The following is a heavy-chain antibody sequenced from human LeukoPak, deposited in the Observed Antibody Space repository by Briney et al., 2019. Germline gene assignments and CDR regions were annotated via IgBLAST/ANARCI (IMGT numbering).Heavy chain of an antibody. CDR3: ARDFLHLGG. V-gene: IGHV3-30*03. D-gene: IGHD3-16*01. J-gene: IGHJ3*01. CDR1: GFTFSSYG. Sequence: PGRSLRLSCAASGFTFSSYGMHWVRQAPGKGLEWVAVISYDGSNKYYADSVKGRFTISRDNAKNTLYLQMSSLRAEDTAVYYCARDFLHLGGWGQGTMVTVSS. CDR2: ISYDGSNK.